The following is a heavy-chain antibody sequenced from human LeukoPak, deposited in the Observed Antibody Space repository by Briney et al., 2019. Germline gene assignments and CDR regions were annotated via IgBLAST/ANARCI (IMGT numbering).Heavy chain of an antibody. CDR2: IIPIFGTA. CDR3: ARDLGRDTIFGVVSYYYYMDV. D-gene: IGHD3-3*01. J-gene: IGHJ6*03. CDR1: GGTFSSYA. V-gene: IGHV1-69*06. Sequence: GASVEVSCKASGGTFSSYAISWVRQAPGQGLEWMGGIIPIFGTANYAQKFQGRVTITADKSTSTAYMELSSLRSEDTAVYYCARDLGRDTIFGVVSYYYYMDVWGKGTTVTVSS.